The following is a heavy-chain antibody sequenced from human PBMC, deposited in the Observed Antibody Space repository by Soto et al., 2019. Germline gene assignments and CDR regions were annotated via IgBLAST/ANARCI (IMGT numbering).Heavy chain of an antibody. CDR1: GGTFSSYA. J-gene: IGHJ5*02. CDR2: IIPIFGTA. D-gene: IGHD6-13*01. V-gene: IGHV1-69*13. CDR3: ASLSKQTPAAGAGPWFDP. Sequence: ASVKVSCKASGGTFSSYAISWVRQAPGQGLEWMGGIIPIFGTANYAQKFQGRVTITADESTSTAYMELSSLRSEDTAVYYCASLSKQTPAAGAGPWFDPWGQGTLVPVSS.